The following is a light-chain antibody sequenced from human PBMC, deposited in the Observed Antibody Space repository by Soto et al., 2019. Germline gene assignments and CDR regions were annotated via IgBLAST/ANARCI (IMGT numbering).Light chain of an antibody. CDR2: DVS. V-gene: IGLV2-14*01. J-gene: IGLJ2*01. Sequence: QSVLTQPASVSGSPGQSITISCTGTSSDVGGYNYVSWYQQHPGKAPKLMIYDVSNRPSGVSNRLSGSKSGNTSSLTISGLQAEDEADYYCSSYTSSSTLMVFGGGTAVTVL. CDR1: SSDVGGYNY. CDR3: SSYTSSSTLMV.